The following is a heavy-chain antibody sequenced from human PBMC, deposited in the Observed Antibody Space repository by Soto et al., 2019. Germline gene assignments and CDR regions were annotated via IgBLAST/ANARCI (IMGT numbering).Heavy chain of an antibody. V-gene: IGHV4-30-4*01. CDR3: ARAVGATQHLFDY. CDR1: GGSISSCDYY. Sequence: SETLSLTCTVSGGSISSCDYYWSWIRQPPGKGLEWIGYIYYSGSTYYNPSLKSRVTISVDTSKNQFSLKLSSVTAADTAVYYCARAVGATQHLFDYWGQGTLVTVSS. CDR2: IYYSGST. D-gene: IGHD1-26*01. J-gene: IGHJ4*02.